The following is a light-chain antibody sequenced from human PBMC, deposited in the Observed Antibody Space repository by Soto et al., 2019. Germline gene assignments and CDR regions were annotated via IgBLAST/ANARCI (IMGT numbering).Light chain of an antibody. J-gene: IGLJ1*01. Sequence: QSVLTQPRSVSGSPGQSVTISCTGTSSDVGGYNYVSWYQQHPGKAPKLMIYDVSKRPSGVPDRFSGSKSGNTAYLTISGLQAEDEDDYYCCSYAGAYVFGTGTKVTVL. CDR2: DVS. CDR3: CSYAGAYV. CDR1: SSDVGGYNY. V-gene: IGLV2-11*01.